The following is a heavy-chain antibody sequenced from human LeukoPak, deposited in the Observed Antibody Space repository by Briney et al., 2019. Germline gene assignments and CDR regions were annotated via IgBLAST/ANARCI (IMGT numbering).Heavy chain of an antibody. D-gene: IGHD5-18*01. CDR1: GFTFSSYD. J-gene: IGHJ4*02. Sequence: GGSLRLSCAASGFTFSSYDMSWVRQAPGKGLEWVSAITRGGDGTYYADSVKGRFTISRDTSKYTLYLQMNSLRAEDTALYYCAKARGYNYFDCWGQGTLVTVSS. CDR2: ITRGGDGT. V-gene: IGHV3-23*01. CDR3: AKARGYNYFDC.